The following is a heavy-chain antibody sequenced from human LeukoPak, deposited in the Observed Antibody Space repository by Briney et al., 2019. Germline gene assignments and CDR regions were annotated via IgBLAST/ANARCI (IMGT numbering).Heavy chain of an antibody. Sequence: SETLSLTCAVYGGSFSGYYWSWIRQPPGKGLEWIGEINHSGSTNYNPSLKSRVTISVDKSKNQFSLKLSSVTAADTAVYYCARRYCSGGSCSFDYWGQGTLVTVSS. CDR1: GGSFSGYY. D-gene: IGHD2-15*01. J-gene: IGHJ4*02. CDR3: ARRYCSGGSCSFDY. CDR2: INHSGST. V-gene: IGHV4-34*01.